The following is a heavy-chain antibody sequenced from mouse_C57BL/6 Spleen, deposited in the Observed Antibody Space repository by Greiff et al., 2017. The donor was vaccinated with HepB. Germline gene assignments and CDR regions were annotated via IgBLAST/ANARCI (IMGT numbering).Heavy chain of an antibody. CDR3: ARDRGTTGTLYYFDY. V-gene: IGHV5-4*01. CDR2: ISDGGSYT. D-gene: IGHD1-2*01. J-gene: IGHJ2*01. CDR1: GFTFSSYA. Sequence: EVMLVESGGGLVKPGGSLKLSCAASGFTFSSYAMSWVRQTPEKRLEWVATISDGGSYTYYPDNVKGRFTISRDNAKNNLYLQMSHLKSEDTAMYYCARDRGTTGTLYYFDYWGQGTTLTVSS.